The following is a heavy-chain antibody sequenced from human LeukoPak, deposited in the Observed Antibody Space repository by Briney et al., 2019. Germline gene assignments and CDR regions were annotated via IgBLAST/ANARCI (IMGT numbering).Heavy chain of an antibody. CDR1: GFIFSTYS. CDR3: AKGGLLLWFGGLYNAFDI. J-gene: IGHJ3*02. V-gene: IGHV3-21*04. Sequence: PGGSLRLSCAASGFIFSTYSMNWVRQAPGKGLEWVSSISSSTSYIYYADSVKGRFTISRDNSKNTLYLQMNSLRAEDTAVYYCAKGGLLLWFGGLYNAFDIWGQGTMVTVSS. CDR2: ISSSTSYI. D-gene: IGHD3-10*01.